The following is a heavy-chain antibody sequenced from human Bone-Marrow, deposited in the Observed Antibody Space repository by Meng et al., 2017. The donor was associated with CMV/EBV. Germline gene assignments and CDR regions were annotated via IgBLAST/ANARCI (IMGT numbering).Heavy chain of an antibody. CDR3: VGPDYGVGTQGTYYYYGMDV. J-gene: IGHJ6*02. V-gene: IGHV3-15*01. D-gene: IGHD4/OR15-4a*01. CDR2: IKSKAHGETT. Sequence: GESLKISCAASGFSFSYAWMSWARQAPGKGLEWVGHIKSKAHGETTDYAAPVKGRFTISRDDSKNTLYLQMDSLKTEDTAVYYCVGPDYGVGTQGTYYYYGMDVWGQGTTVTVSS. CDR1: GFSFSYAW.